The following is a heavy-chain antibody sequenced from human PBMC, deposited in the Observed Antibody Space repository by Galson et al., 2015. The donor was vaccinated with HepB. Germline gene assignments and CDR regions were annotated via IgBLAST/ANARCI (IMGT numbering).Heavy chain of an antibody. D-gene: IGHD5-18*01. J-gene: IGHJ4*02. CDR1: DGSISSSRYY. Sequence: SETLSLTCTVSDGSISSSRYYWGWIRQPPGKGLEWIGHIFYSGNTYYTPSLRGRVTISLDTSRNQFSLKLTSVTAADTAFYYCARHFMGVDTAMVKDYWGQGTLVTVSS. V-gene: IGHV4-39*01. CDR3: ARHFMGVDTAMVKDY. CDR2: IFYSGNT.